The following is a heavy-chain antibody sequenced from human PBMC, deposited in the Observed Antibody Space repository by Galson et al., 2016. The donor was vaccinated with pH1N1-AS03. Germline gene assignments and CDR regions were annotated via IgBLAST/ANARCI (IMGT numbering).Heavy chain of an antibody. Sequence: SETLSLTCTVSGDSISSSTYYWGWIRQPPGKGLEWIGSIYSSGSTYHNPSLKSRVTTSVDTSKNQFSLKLSSVTAADTAVYYCARRHAYDSSGYYYVGYFDYWGQGTLVTVSS. V-gene: IGHV4-39*07. CDR1: GDSISSSTYY. CDR2: IYSSGST. D-gene: IGHD3-22*01. J-gene: IGHJ4*02. CDR3: ARRHAYDSSGYYYVGYFDY.